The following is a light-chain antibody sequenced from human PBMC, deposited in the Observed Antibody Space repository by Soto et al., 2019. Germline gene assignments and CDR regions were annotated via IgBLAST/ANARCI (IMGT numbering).Light chain of an antibody. CDR1: QSVSSN. V-gene: IGKV3-15*01. Sequence: DIVMTQSPATLSVSPGERATLSCRASQSVSSNLAWYQQKPGQAPRLLIYGASTRATGIPARFSGSGAGTEFTLTISSLQSEDFAVYSCQPYSNRLGTYGQRTKVDIK. J-gene: IGKJ1*01. CDR3: QPYSNRLGT. CDR2: GAS.